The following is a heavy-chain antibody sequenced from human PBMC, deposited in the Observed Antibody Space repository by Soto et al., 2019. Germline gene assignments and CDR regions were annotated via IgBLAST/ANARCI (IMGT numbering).Heavy chain of an antibody. CDR3: AKSPMVRTFLYGMDV. CDR1: EVRFSFYW. Sequence: EVQMVESGGNLVQPGGSLRVSCAASEVRFSFYWMSWDRQAPGKGLEWVADINEDGSETYYADAVKGRFTISRDDATNSLYLQMHSLRAGDTAVYFCAKSPMVRTFLYGMDVWGQGTTVTVSS. J-gene: IGHJ6*02. CDR2: INEDGSET. D-gene: IGHD3-16*01. V-gene: IGHV3-7*05.